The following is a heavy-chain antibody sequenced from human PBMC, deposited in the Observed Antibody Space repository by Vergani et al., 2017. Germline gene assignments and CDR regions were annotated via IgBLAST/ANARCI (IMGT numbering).Heavy chain of an antibody. J-gene: IGHJ4*02. Sequence: QVQLVESGGGVVQPGRSLRLSCAASGFTFSSYGMHWVRQAPGKGLEWVAVIWYDGSNKYYADSVKGRFTISRDNSKNTLYLQMNSLRAEDTAVYYCAGGSAVGSNFDYWGQGTLVTVSS. V-gene: IGHV3-30*19. CDR3: AGGSAVGSNFDY. CDR2: IWYDGSNK. CDR1: GFTFSSYG. D-gene: IGHD1-26*01.